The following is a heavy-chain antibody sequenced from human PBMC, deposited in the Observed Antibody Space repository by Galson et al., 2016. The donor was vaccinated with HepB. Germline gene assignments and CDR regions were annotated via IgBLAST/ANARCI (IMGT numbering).Heavy chain of an antibody. Sequence: SETLSLTCTVSGVPVRTFYWSWVRHPPGKGLEWLGDISYSGTDDYNPSLKSRVTISMDKSKNQVSLKLNSTTAADTAARYCARNDVLQVFHGMDVWGPGTTVTVSS. V-gene: IGHV4-59*02. CDR2: ISYSGTD. J-gene: IGHJ6*02. CDR3: ARNDVLQVFHGMDV. D-gene: IGHD4-11*01. CDR1: GVPVRTFY.